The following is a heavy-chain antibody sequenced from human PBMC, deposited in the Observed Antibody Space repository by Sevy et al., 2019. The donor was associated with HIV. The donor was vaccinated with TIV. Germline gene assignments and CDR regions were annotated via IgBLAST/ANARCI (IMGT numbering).Heavy chain of an antibody. CDR2: IWSDGAYQ. CDR1: GFTFNDYS. V-gene: IGHV3-33*08. CDR3: ARGGYYYDNAAYYALDS. J-gene: IGHJ4*02. D-gene: IGHD3-22*01. Sequence: GGSLRLSCAASGFTFNDYSMNWVRQAPGKGMEWVAIIWSDGAYQYHGDSVKGRFTISRDNSKNTLYLQMNNVRVEDTAVYYCARGGYYYDNAAYYALDSWGQGTPVTVSS.